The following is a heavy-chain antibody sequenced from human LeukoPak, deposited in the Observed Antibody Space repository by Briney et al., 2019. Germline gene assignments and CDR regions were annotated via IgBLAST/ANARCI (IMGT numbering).Heavy chain of an antibody. D-gene: IGHD3-22*01. CDR2: ISGSGGST. CDR3: AKDGIYDSSGYYFDY. CDR1: GFTFSSYA. V-gene: IGHV3-23*01. Sequence: PGGSLRLSCAASGFTFSSYAMSWVRQAPGKGLEWVSAISGSGGSTCYADSVKGRFTISRDNSKNTLYLQMNSLRAEDTAVYYCAKDGIYDSSGYYFDYWGQGTLVTVSS. J-gene: IGHJ4*02.